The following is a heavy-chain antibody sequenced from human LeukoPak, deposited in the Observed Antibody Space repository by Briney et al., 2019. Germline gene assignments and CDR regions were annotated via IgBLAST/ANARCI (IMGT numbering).Heavy chain of an antibody. J-gene: IGHJ3*02. CDR3: ARDGPPDI. V-gene: IGHV4-30-4*08. CDR2: IYYSGST. Sequence: LRLSCAASGFTFRSYWMHWVRQPPGKGLEWIGYIYYSGSTYYNPSLKSRVTISVDTSKNQFSLKLSSVTAADTAVYYCARDGPPDIWGQGTMVTVSS. CDR1: GFTFRSYW.